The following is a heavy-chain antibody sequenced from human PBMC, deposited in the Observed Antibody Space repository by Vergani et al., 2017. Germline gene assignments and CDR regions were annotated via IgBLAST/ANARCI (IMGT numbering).Heavy chain of an antibody. CDR3: AVKRGTAAGDYFDY. CDR1: GYTFRNYG. CDR2: ISVYNGET. V-gene: IGHV1-18*04. Sequence: QVQLVQSGAEVKKPGASVKVSCEGSGYTFRNYGISWVRQAPGEGLEWLGWISVYNGETKFAQKFQGRVTLTRDTSTDTAYMELSSLRSEDTAVYYCAVKRGTAAGDYFDYWGQGILVTVSS. J-gene: IGHJ4*02. D-gene: IGHD6-13*01.